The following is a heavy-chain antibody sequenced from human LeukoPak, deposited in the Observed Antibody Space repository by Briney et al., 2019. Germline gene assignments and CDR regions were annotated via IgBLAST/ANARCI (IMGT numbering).Heavy chain of an antibody. CDR3: ARVKGYFDY. J-gene: IGHJ4*02. Sequence: GGSLRLSCAASGFTFSSYSMNWVRQAPGKGLEWVSYISSSSSTIYYADSVKGRFTTSRDNAKNSLYLQMNSLRAEDTAVYYCARVKGYFDYWGQGTLVTVSS. CDR2: ISSSSSTI. CDR1: GFTFSSYS. V-gene: IGHV3-48*01.